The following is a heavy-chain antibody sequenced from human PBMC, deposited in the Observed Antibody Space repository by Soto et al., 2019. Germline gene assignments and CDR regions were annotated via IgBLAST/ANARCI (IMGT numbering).Heavy chain of an antibody. CDR2: IYYSGST. V-gene: IGHV4-59*01. D-gene: IGHD3-9*01. Sequence: SETLSLTCTVSGGAISSYYWRWIRQPPGKGLEWIGYIYYSGSTNYNPSLKSRVTISVDTSKNQFSLKLSSVTAADTAVYYCARGFDWLLYFDYWGQGTLVTVS. CDR1: GGAISSYY. J-gene: IGHJ4*02. CDR3: ARGFDWLLYFDY.